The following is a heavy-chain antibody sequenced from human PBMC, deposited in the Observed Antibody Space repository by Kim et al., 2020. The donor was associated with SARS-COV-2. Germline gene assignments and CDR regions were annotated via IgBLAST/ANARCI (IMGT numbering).Heavy chain of an antibody. V-gene: IGHV1-18*01. CDR3: ARDRRDSSGWYPDY. J-gene: IGHJ4*02. D-gene: IGHD6-19*01. Sequence: AQKLQGRVTMTTDTSTSTAYMELRSLRSDDTAVYYCARDRRDSSGWYPDYWGQGTLVTVSS.